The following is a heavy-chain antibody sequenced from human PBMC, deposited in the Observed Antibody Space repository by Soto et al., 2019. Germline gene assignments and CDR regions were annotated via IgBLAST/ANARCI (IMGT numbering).Heavy chain of an antibody. CDR3: ASQTVGTGKGAFDI. CDR2: IYYSGST. V-gene: IGHV4-31*03. D-gene: IGHD1-1*01. CDR1: GGSISSGGYY. Sequence: QVQLQESGPGLVKPSQTLSLTCTVSGGSISSGGYYWSWIRQHPGKGLEWIGYIYYSGSTYYNPSLKSRVTISVDESKSQFCLKMSFVTAAGTAVYYCASQTVGTGKGAFDIWGQGTMVTVSS. J-gene: IGHJ3*02.